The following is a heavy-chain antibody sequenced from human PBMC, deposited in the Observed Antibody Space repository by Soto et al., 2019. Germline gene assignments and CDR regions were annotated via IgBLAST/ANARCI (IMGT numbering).Heavy chain of an antibody. CDR3: VRGTYCGASCYFAREY. CDR2: INPMSRTA. Sequence: VQLVQSGSEVKKPGSSVKVSCKASGDTSTTYVVSWVRQAPGNGIEWMGGINPMSRTAKYAEKYSGRVTITADEATKTVYLDLTTLRFEDTAVYFCVRGTYCGASCYFAREYWGQGTLVAVSS. CDR1: GDTSTTYV. J-gene: IGHJ4*02. D-gene: IGHD2-21*01. V-gene: IGHV1-69*01.